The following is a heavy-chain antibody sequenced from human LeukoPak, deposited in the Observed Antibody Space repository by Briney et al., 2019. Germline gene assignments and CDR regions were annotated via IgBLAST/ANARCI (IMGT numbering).Heavy chain of an antibody. Sequence: SGGSLRLSCAASGGTISGYALHWVRQAPGKGLEWVAVISHDGNNKYYADSVKGRFTISRDKSKKTLYLQMNSLRAEDTAVYYCAISGMWERLWSEFDYWGQGTLVTVSS. CDR2: ISHDGNNK. J-gene: IGHJ4*02. CDR3: AISGMWERLWSEFDY. CDR1: GGTISGYA. V-gene: IGHV3-30-3*01. D-gene: IGHD1-26*01.